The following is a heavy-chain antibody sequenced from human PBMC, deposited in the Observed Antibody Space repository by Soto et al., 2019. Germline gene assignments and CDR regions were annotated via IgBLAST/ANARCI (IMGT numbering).Heavy chain of an antibody. CDR2: ISSSGSTI. V-gene: IGHV3-11*01. CDR3: ARSSDSGETFDY. J-gene: IGHJ4*02. CDR1: GFTFSDYY. D-gene: IGHD1-26*01. Sequence: GGSLRLSCAASGFTFSDYYMSWIRQAPGKGLEWVSYISSSGSTIYFADSVKGRFTISRDNAKNSLYLQMNSLRAEDTAVYYCARSSDSGETFDYWGQGTLVTVSS.